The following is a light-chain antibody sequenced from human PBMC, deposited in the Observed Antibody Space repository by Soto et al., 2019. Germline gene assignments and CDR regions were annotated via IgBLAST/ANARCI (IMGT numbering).Light chain of an antibody. CDR1: SSDVGGYNY. V-gene: IGLV2-14*01. J-gene: IGLJ1*01. CDR2: DVS. Sequence: QSALTQPASVSGSPGQSITISCTGTSSDVGGYNYVSWYQQHPGKAPRFLIYDVSNRPSGVSNRFSGSKSGATASLTISGLQAEVEADYYCTSYTSSSTYVLGTGTKLTVL. CDR3: TSYTSSSTYV.